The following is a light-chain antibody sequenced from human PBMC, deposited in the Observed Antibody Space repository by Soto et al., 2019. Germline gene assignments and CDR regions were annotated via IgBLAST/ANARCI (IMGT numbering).Light chain of an antibody. J-gene: IGKJ1*01. V-gene: IGKV1-9*01. Sequence: DIQLTQSPSFLSASVGDRVTITCRASQGISSYLAWYQQKPGKAPKLLIYAASILQSGVPSRFSGSGSGTDFTLTISSLQPEDFATYYCQQLNSYPRTFGQGTKVEIK. CDR1: QGISSY. CDR3: QQLNSYPRT. CDR2: AAS.